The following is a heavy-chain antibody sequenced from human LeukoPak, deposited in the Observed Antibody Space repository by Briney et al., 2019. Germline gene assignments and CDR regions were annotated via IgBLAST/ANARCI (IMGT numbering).Heavy chain of an antibody. CDR1: GFTFSSYE. Sequence: PGGSLRLSCAASGFTFSSYEMNWVRQAPGKGLEWVSYISMSGSTIYYADSVKGRFTISRDKAKKSLYLQMNNLRAEDTAVYYCAKERVSALDYWGQGTLVTVSS. CDR3: AKERVSALDY. J-gene: IGHJ4*02. CDR2: ISMSGSTI. V-gene: IGHV3-48*03.